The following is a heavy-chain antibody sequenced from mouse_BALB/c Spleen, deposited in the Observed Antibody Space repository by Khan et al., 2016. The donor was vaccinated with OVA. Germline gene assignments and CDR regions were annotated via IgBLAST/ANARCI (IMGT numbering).Heavy chain of an antibody. D-gene: IGHD3-3*01. CDR1: GFTFSSFG. V-gene: IGHV5-17*02. CDR2: TSSGSTTI. CDR3: TRREGLYAMDY. Sequence: EVELVESGGGLVQPGGSRKLSCAASGFTFSSFGMHWVRQAPEKGLEWVAYTSSGSTTIYYADTVKGRFTISRDNPKNTLFLQMTSLRSEDTAIYYCTRREGLYAMDYWGQGTSVTVSS. J-gene: IGHJ4*01.